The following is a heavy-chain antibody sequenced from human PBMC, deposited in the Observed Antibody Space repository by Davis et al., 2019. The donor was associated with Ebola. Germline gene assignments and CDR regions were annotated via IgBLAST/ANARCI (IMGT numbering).Heavy chain of an antibody. CDR2: ISTYNGNT. V-gene: IGHV1-18*01. Sequence: SVNVSFQASVCTFSSYAISWVRQAPGQGLEWMGWISTYNGNTNYAQKVQGRITMTTDTSTSTAYMELRSLRSDDTARYYCARDVRGITGPSEYWGQGTLVTVSS. CDR1: VCTFSSYA. D-gene: IGHD1-1*01. J-gene: IGHJ4*02. CDR3: ARDVRGITGPSEY.